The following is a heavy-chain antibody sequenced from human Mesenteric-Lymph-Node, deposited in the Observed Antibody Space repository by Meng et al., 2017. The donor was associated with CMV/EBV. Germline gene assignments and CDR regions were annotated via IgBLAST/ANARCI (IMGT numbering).Heavy chain of an antibody. V-gene: IGHV3-11*04. D-gene: IGHD1-26*01. Sequence: GGSLRLSCAASGFTFDDYAMHWVRQAPGKGLEWVSYISSSGSTIYYADSVKGRFTISRDNAKNSLYLQMNSLRAEDTAVYYCASLSRSGRYPSRGYYYGMDVWGQGTTVTVSS. CDR3: ASLSRSGRYPSRGYYYGMDV. CDR2: ISSSGSTI. CDR1: GFTFDDYA. J-gene: IGHJ6*02.